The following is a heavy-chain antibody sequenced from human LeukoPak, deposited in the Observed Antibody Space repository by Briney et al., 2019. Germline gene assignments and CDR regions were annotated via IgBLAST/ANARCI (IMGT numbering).Heavy chain of an antibody. CDR1: GFTSSSYW. CDR2: IKQDGSEK. CDR3: ARDRGSSGWYEFDY. V-gene: IGHV3-7*01. D-gene: IGHD6-19*01. Sequence: GGSLRLSCAASGFTSSSYWMSWVRQAPGKGLEWVANIKQDGSEKYYVDSVKGRFTISRDNAKNSLYLQMNSLRAEDTAVYYCARDRGSSGWYEFDYWGQGTLVTASS. J-gene: IGHJ4*02.